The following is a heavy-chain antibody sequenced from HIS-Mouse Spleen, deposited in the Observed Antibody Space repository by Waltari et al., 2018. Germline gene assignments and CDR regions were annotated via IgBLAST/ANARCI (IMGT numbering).Heavy chain of an antibody. V-gene: IGHV1-2*02. CDR1: GYTFTGYY. Sequence: QVQLVQSGAEVKKPGASVKGSCKASGYTFTGYYMHWVRQAPGQGLEWMGWINPNSGDTSISTAYMELSRLRSDDTAVYYCARGTGTDAFDIWGQGTMVTVSS. CDR2: INPNSG. J-gene: IGHJ3*02. D-gene: IGHD1-1*01. CDR3: ARGTGTDAFDI.